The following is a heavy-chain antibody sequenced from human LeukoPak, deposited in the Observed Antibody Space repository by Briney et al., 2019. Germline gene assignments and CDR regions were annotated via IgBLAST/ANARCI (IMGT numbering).Heavy chain of an antibody. CDR2: IIPIFGTA. CDR1: GGTFSSYA. V-gene: IGHV1-69*13. D-gene: IGHD1-26*01. CDR3: ARENPTSGSLGY. Sequence: ASVKVSCTASGGTFSSYAISWVRQAPGQGLEWMGGIIPIFGTANYAQKFQGRVTITADESTSTAYMELSSQRSEDTAVYYCARENPTSGSLGYWGQGTLVTVSS. J-gene: IGHJ4*02.